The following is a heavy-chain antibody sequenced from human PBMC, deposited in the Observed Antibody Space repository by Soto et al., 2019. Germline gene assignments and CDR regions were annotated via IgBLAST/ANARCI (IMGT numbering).Heavy chain of an antibody. Sequence: SETLSLTCSVSGGSMINYYGSWVRQTPEKGMEWIGYMYYSGTSNYNSSLKSRVTISVDTSKNQFSLKLRSVTAADTATYYRVRSGHSFGGVSWGLGTLVTVSS. CDR2: MYYSGTS. CDR1: GGSMINYY. J-gene: IGHJ4*02. V-gene: IGHV4-59*01. D-gene: IGHD3-16*01. CDR3: VRSGHSFGGVS.